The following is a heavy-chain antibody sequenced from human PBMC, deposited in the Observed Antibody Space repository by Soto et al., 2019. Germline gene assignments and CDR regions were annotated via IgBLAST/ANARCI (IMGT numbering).Heavy chain of an antibody. J-gene: IGHJ5*02. V-gene: IGHV3-48*01. D-gene: IGHD6-13*01. Sequence: HPGGSLRLSCAASGFTFSSYSMNWVRQAPGKGLEWVSYISSSSSTIYYADSVKGRFTISRDNAKNSLYLQMNSLRAEDTAVYYCARAQQAGYSSSWSPGFDPWGQGTLVTVS. CDR2: ISSSSSTI. CDR1: GFTFSSYS. CDR3: ARAQQAGYSSSWSPGFDP.